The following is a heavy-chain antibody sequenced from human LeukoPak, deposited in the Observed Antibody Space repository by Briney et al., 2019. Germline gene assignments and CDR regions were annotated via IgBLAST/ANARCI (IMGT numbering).Heavy chain of an antibody. D-gene: IGHD3-16*01. CDR2: ISYDGTNK. J-gene: IGHJ6*03. V-gene: IGHV3-30*07. CDR3: ARTAVTPGEDGYYYYYMDV. CDR1: GFTFSSYA. Sequence: GGSLRLSCAASGFTFSSYAMHWVRQAPGKGLEWLAVISYDGTNKYYADSVKGRFTISRDNAKNTLYRQMNSLRTPDTAVLYCARTAVTPGEDGYYYYYMDVWGKGTTVTVSS.